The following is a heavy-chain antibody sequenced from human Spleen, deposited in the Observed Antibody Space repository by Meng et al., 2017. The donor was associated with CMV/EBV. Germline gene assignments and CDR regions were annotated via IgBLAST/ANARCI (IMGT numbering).Heavy chain of an antibody. J-gene: IGHJ5*02. CDR3: AKVPHVRIAADNWFDP. CDR2: MYAGGNT. CDR1: GFTVNSNY. V-gene: IGHV3-53*01. Sequence: GGSLRLSCAASGFTVNSNYMIWVRQAPGKGLEWVSVMYAGGNTYYADSVKGRFTISRDNSKNTLYLQMNSLRAEDTAVYYCAKVPHVRIAADNWFDPWGQGTLVTVSS. D-gene: IGHD6-13*01.